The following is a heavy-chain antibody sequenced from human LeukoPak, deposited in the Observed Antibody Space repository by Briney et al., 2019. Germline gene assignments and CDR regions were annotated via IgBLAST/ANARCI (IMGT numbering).Heavy chain of an antibody. D-gene: IGHD3-22*01. Sequence: GGSLRLSCAASGFTFSSYALSWVRQGPGKGLEWVSHISGSGDNTYYADSVKGRFTISRDNSKNTLYLQMNSLRAEDTAVFYCAKVATEGNYYDSSGYSLDYWGQGTLVTVSS. J-gene: IGHJ4*02. V-gene: IGHV3-23*01. CDR2: ISGSGDNT. CDR3: AKVATEGNYYDSSGYSLDY. CDR1: GFTFSSYA.